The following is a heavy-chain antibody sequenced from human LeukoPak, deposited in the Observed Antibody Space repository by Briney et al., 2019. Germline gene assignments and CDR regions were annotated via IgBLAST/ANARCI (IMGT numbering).Heavy chain of an antibody. CDR2: INPNSGGT. CDR3: ARRGYSYGYSNFDY. V-gene: IGHV1-2*06. J-gene: IGHJ4*02. Sequence: GASVKVSCKASGYTFTCYYMHWVRQAPGQGLEWMGRINPNSGGTNYAQKFQGRVTMTRNTSISTAYMELSSLRSEDTAVYYCARRGYSYGYSNFDYWGQGTLVTVSS. D-gene: IGHD5-18*01. CDR1: GYTFTCYY.